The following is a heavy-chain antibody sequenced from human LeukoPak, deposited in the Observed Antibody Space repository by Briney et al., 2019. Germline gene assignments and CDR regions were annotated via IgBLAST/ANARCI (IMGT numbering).Heavy chain of an antibody. CDR2: IIPIFDTA. D-gene: IGHD3-22*01. CDR3: VIPYYYDSSGYQSDY. J-gene: IGHJ4*02. CDR1: GGTFSSYA. Sequence: GASVKVSCKASGGTFSSYAISWVRQAPGQGLEWMGRIIPIFDTANYAQKFQGRVTITTDESTSTAYMELSSLRSEDTAVYYCVIPYYYDSSGYQSDYWGQGTLVTVSS. V-gene: IGHV1-69*05.